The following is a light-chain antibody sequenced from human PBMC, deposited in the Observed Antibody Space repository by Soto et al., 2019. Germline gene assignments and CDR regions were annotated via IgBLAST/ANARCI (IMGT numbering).Light chain of an antibody. Sequence: ETVMTQSPATLSVSPGERATLSCRARQSVNSNLAWYQQKLGQAPRVLIYGASTRATGIPARFSGSGSGTEFILTISSLQSEDFAVYYCQEYNTWPWTFGQRTKVAIK. CDR3: QEYNTWPWT. V-gene: IGKV3-15*01. J-gene: IGKJ1*01. CDR2: GAS. CDR1: QSVNSN.